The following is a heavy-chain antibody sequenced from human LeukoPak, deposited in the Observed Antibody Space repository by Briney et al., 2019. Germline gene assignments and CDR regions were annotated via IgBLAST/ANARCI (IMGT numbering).Heavy chain of an antibody. Sequence: ASVKVSCKASGYTFTSYYMHWVRQAPGQGLEWMGRINPNSGGTNYAQKFQGRVTMTRDTSISTAYMELSRLRSDDTAVYYCARVDHDFWSGYYMGVYFDYWGQGTLVTVSS. CDR3: ARVDHDFWSGYYMGVYFDY. D-gene: IGHD3-3*01. V-gene: IGHV1-2*06. J-gene: IGHJ4*02. CDR1: GYTFTSYY. CDR2: INPNSGGT.